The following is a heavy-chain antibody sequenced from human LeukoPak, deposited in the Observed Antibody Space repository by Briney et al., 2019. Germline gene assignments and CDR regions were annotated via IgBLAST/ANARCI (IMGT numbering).Heavy chain of an antibody. CDR1: GFTFSSYA. J-gene: IGHJ4*02. Sequence: GGSLRLSCADSGFTFSSYAMSWVRQAPGKGLEWVSAISGSGESTSYADSVKGRFTISRDNAKNTLYLQMNSLRAEDTAVYYCATDLMTVTTINWGQGTLVTVSS. CDR3: ATDLMTVTTIN. V-gene: IGHV3-23*01. D-gene: IGHD4-11*01. CDR2: ISGSGEST.